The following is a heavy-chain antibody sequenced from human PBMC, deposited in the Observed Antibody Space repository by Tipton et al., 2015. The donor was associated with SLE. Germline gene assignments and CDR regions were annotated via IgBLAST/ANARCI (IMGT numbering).Heavy chain of an antibody. V-gene: IGHV3-23*04. CDR2: ISGSGGST. Sequence: QLVQSGPEVKKPGSSVKVSCKASGGTFSSYAISWVRQAPGKGLEWVSAISGSGGSTYYADSVKGRFTISRDNSKNTLYLQMNSLRAEDTAVYYCAKKLGIVGARGAFDIWGQGTMVTVSS. CDR1: GGTFSSYA. CDR3: AKKLGIVGARGAFDI. J-gene: IGHJ3*02. D-gene: IGHD1-26*01.